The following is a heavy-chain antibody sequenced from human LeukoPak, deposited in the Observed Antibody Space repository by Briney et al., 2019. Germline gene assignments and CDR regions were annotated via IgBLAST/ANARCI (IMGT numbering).Heavy chain of an antibody. D-gene: IGHD3-22*01. V-gene: IGHV3-21*05. CDR2: IRSGSIYA. J-gene: IGHJ4*02. Sequence: PGGSLRLSCAASGFTFSSFEMNWVRQAPGRGLEWVSYIRSGSIYAHYSDSVEGRFSISRDDANSFLYLQMRSLRAEDTAVYYCARESYDRSGNYPRDFDSWGQGTLVTVSS. CDR3: ARESYDRSGNYPRDFDS. CDR1: GFTFSSFE.